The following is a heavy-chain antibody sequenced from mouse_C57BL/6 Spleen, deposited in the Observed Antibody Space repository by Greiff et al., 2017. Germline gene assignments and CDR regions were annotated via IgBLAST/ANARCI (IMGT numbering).Heavy chain of an antibody. D-gene: IGHD2-4*01. CDR1: GYSITSGYY. CDR2: ISYDGSN. Sequence: EVQLQQSGPGLVKPSQSLSLTCSVTGYSITSGYYWNWIRQFPGNKLEWMGYISYDGSNNYNPSLKNRISITRDTSKNQFFLKLNSVTTEDTATYYCARKGNNRGLDAMDYWGQGTSVTVSS. J-gene: IGHJ4*01. V-gene: IGHV3-6*01. CDR3: ARKGNNRGLDAMDY.